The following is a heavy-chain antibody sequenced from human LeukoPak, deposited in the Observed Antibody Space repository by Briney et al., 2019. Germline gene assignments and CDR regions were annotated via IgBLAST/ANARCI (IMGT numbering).Heavy chain of an antibody. D-gene: IGHD3-3*01. CDR3: ARGKNYDFWSGFNVMADYYYYMDV. CDR1: GGSFSGYY. CDR2: INHSGST. Sequence: SETLSLTCAVYGGSFSGYYWSWIRQPPGKGLEWIGEINHSGSTNYNPSLKSRVTISVDTSKNQFSLRLSSVTAADTAVYYCARGKNYDFWSGFNVMADYYYYMDVWGKGTTVTVSS. J-gene: IGHJ6*03. V-gene: IGHV4-34*01.